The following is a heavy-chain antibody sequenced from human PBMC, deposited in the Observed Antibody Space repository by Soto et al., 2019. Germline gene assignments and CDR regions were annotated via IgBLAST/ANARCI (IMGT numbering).Heavy chain of an antibody. CDR3: ARRWSGWRVWLDY. V-gene: IGHV4-34*01. CDR2: INHSGST. CDR1: GGSFSGYY. Sequence: SETLSLTCAVYGGSFSGYYWSWIRQPPGKGLEWIGEINHSGSTNYNPSLKSRVTISVDTSKNQFSLKLSSVTAADTAVYYCARRWSGWRVWLDYWGQGTLVTVS. J-gene: IGHJ4*02. D-gene: IGHD6-19*01.